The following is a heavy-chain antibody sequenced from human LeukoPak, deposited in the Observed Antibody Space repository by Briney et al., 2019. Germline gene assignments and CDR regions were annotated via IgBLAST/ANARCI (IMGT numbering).Heavy chain of an antibody. Sequence: ASVKVSCKASGGTFSSYAISWVRQAHGQGLEWMGGXIPIVGTANYAQKCQGKVTITADESTSTAYMELSSLRSEDTAVYYCASGGRSERFLEWLYARPHTYYGIDVWGQGTTVTVSS. CDR2: XIPIVGTA. D-gene: IGHD3-3*01. CDR1: GGTFSSYA. CDR3: ASGGRSERFLEWLYARPHTYYGIDV. J-gene: IGHJ6*02. V-gene: IGHV1-69*13.